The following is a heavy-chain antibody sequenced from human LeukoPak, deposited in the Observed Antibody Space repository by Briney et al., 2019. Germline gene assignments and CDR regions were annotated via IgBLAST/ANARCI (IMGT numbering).Heavy chain of an antibody. V-gene: IGHV4-39*01. J-gene: IGHJ4*02. D-gene: IGHD6-13*01. CDR2: IYYSGST. CDR3: ARVVRSSSWGIVDY. CDR1: GGSISSSSYY. Sequence: PSETLSLTCTVSGGSISSSSYYWGWIRQPPGKGLEWIGSIYYSGSTYYNPSLKSRVTISVDTSKNQFSLKLSSVTAADTAVYYCARVVRSSSWGIVDYWGQGTLVTVSS.